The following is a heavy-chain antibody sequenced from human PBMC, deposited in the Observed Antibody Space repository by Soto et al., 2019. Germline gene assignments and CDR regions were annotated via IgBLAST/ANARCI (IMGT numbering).Heavy chain of an antibody. V-gene: IGHV1-2*04. J-gene: IGHJ4*02. CDR3: ARSTDILTGLDY. D-gene: IGHD3-9*01. Sequence: ASVKVSCKASGYTFTGYYMHWVRQAPGQGLEWMGWINPNSGGTNYGQKFQGWVTMTRDTSISTAYMELSRLRSDDTAVYYCARSTDILTGLDYWGQGTLVTVSS. CDR2: INPNSGGT. CDR1: GYTFTGYY.